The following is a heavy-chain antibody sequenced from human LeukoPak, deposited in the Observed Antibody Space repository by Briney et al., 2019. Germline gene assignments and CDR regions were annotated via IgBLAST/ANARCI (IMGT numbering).Heavy chain of an antibody. D-gene: IGHD1-1*01. CDR2: ISGSGGST. CDR3: AKETQLTVSALFDY. Sequence: GGSLRLSCAASGFTFNNYAMSWVRQAPGKGLEWVSAISGSGGSTFYADSVKGRFTISRDSSKNTLFLQVNSLRAEGTAVYYCAKETQLTVSALFDYWGQGTLVDVSS. V-gene: IGHV3-23*01. CDR1: GFTFNNYA. J-gene: IGHJ4*02.